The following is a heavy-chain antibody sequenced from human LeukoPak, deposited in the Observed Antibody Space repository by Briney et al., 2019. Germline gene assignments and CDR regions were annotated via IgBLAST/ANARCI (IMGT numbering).Heavy chain of an antibody. Sequence: LRASVKVSCKASGYTFIGYYIHWVRQAPGQGLEWMGKINPNSGGTNYAQKFQGRVTMTRDTSISTAYMELSRLRSDDTAVYYCARDSIWQPFYYGMDVWGQGTTVTVSS. J-gene: IGHJ6*02. V-gene: IGHV1-2*02. D-gene: IGHD3-9*01. CDR2: INPNSGGT. CDR1: GYTFIGYY. CDR3: ARDSIWQPFYYGMDV.